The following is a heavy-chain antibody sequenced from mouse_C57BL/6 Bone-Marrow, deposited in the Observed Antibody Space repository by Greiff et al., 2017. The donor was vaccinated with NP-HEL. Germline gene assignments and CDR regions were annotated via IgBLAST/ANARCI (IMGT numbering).Heavy chain of an antibody. V-gene: IGHV1-61*01. Sequence: VQLQQPGAELVRPGSSVKLSCKASGYTFTSYWMDWVKQRPGQGLEWIGNIYPSDSETHYNQKFKDKATLTVDKSSSTAYMQLSSLTSEDSAVYYCARASPIYYYGSSYYFDYWGQGTTLTVSS. D-gene: IGHD1-1*01. CDR3: ARASPIYYYGSSYYFDY. J-gene: IGHJ2*01. CDR1: GYTFTSYW. CDR2: IYPSDSET.